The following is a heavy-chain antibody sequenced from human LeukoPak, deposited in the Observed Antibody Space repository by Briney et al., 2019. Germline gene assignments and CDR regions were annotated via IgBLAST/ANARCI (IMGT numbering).Heavy chain of an antibody. V-gene: IGHV4-39*01. CDR1: GDSISGSPYY. Sequence: SETLTLTCTVSGDSISGSPYYWAWIRQTPGKGLDWIASIYYSGSAHYTPSLKSRVTISVDTSTNQFSLRVRSVTAADTAVYYWARNSSRSKNGGFGHWGQGTLVTVSS. J-gene: IGHJ4*02. CDR2: IYYSGSA. CDR3: ARNSSRSKNGGFGH. D-gene: IGHD2/OR15-2a*01.